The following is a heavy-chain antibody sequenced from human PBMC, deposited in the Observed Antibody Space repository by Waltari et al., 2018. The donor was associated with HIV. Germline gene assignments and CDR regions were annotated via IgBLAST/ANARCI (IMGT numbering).Heavy chain of an antibody. V-gene: IGHV1-2*02. CDR2: IIPKRGGA. CDR3: GRGGTQITISGGPPPDL. D-gene: IGHD3-3*01. Sequence: VQLVQSGAEVKKPGASVKVSCQASGYTFDDHYMHWVRQAPGQRLAGMGGIIPKRGGAHAVQRCKGRLTMTRETSISTAYRELSRVKTEETAVDYWGRGGTQITISGGPPPDLWGQGTLVIVSS. CDR1: GYTFDDHY. J-gene: IGHJ5*01.